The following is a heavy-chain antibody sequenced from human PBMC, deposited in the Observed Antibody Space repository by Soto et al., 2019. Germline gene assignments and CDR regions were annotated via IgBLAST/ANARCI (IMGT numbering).Heavy chain of an antibody. J-gene: IGHJ6*02. Sequence: SETLSLTCTVSGGYFSRGDYYWSWVRQHPGQGLAWTGYIYYTGSTFNNPSLKRRVSISIHTSKTQVSLKLSSVTAAYTAVYYCARIHCGDEPCYYYYCMDGWGQGTTGTVSS. CDR2: IYYTGST. CDR3: ARIHCGDEPCYYYYCMDG. CDR1: GGYFSRGDYY. V-gene: IGHV4-30-4*01. D-gene: IGHD4-17*01.